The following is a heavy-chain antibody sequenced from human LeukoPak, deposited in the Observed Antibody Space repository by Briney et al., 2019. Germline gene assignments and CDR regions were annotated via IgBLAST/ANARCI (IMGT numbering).Heavy chain of an antibody. CDR2: INWNGGTT. CDR1: GFIFDNYD. CDR3: AREGSRSDDAFDI. D-gene: IGHD1-26*01. V-gene: IGHV3-20*04. Sequence: GGSLRLSCAASGFIFDNYDMNWVRQVAGKGLEWVAGINWNGGTTRYGDSAKGRFTASRDSAKNSLYLQMNSLRAEDTALYYCAREGSRSDDAFDIWGQGTMVIVSS. J-gene: IGHJ3*02.